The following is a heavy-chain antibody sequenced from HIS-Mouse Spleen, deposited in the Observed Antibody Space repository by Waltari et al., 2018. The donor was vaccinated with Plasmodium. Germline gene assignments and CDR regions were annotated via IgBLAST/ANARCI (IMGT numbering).Heavy chain of an antibody. J-gene: IGHJ4*02. CDR1: GGSISSSSYY. V-gene: IGHV4-39*01. CDR2: IYYSGNT. CDR3: ARRGGSYYYFDY. D-gene: IGHD1-26*01. Sequence: QLQLQESGPGLVKPSETLSLTCTVSGGSISSSSYYWGWIRQPPGKGLEWIGSIYYSGNTYYNPSLKSRVTISVDTSKNQFSLKLSSVTAADTAGYYCARRGGSYYYFDYWGQGTLVTVSS.